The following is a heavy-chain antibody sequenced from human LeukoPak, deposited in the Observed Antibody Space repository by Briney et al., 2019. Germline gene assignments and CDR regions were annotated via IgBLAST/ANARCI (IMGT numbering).Heavy chain of an antibody. V-gene: IGHV4-39*01. CDR1: GGSISSNNYY. CDR2: VFYIANT. D-gene: IGHD3-10*01. CDR3: ARRGSFYPYDF. Sequence: PSETLSLTCSVSGGSISSNNYYWAWIRQPPGRGLEWVGSVFYIANTYYNVSLKIRLTISVDTSKNLFSLNLRSVTAADTAIYYCARRGSFYPYDFWGQGILVTVSS. J-gene: IGHJ4*02.